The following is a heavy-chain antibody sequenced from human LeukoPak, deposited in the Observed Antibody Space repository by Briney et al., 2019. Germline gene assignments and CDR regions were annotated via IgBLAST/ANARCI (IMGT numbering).Heavy chain of an antibody. J-gene: IGHJ4*02. Sequence: ASVTVSCKASGYTFTAYYIHWVRQAPGQGLEWMGWINPNSGGTNYAQKFQGRVTMTRDTSISTVYMELSRLRSDDTAVYYCARVPQYSSGWPFDYWGQGTLVTVSS. D-gene: IGHD6-19*01. V-gene: IGHV1-2*02. CDR3: ARVPQYSSGWPFDY. CDR2: INPNSGGT. CDR1: GYTFTAYY.